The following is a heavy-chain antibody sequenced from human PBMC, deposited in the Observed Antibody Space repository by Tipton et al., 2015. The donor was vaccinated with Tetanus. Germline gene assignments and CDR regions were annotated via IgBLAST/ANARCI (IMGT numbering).Heavy chain of an antibody. CDR1: GFRFSDYY. CDR3: VAAAMVTGVFDH. CDR2: ISGDGSIT. J-gene: IGHJ4*02. Sequence: QVQLVQSGGNLVKPGGSMRLSCAASGFRFSDYYMSWIRQAPGKGLEWVSYISGDGSITYYADSVRGRFTISRDNAKDSLFLQMNSLRPEDTVMYYCVAAAMVTGVFDHWGQGSLVTVSS. V-gene: IGHV3-11*01. D-gene: IGHD5-18*01.